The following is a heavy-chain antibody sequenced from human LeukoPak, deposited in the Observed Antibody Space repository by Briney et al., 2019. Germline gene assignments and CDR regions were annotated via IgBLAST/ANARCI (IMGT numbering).Heavy chain of an antibody. V-gene: IGHV3-15*01. CDR1: GFTFSVTW. CDR3: TRGAPQADVFDI. CDR2: FKSKAAGGTT. Sequence: SGGSLRLSCAASGFTFSVTWMSWVRQAPGRGLEWVGRFKSKAAGGTTDYAAPVVGRFTISRDDSKNMLYLQMNSLKTEDTAVYYCTRGAPQADVFDIWGQGTMVTVSS. J-gene: IGHJ3*02. D-gene: IGHD1-26*01.